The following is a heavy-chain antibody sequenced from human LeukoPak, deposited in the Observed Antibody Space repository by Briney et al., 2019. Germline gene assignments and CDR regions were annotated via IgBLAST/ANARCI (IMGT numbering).Heavy chain of an antibody. CDR2: INSDESST. CDR3: AKDRGSSGWSLDY. D-gene: IGHD6-19*01. Sequence: PGGSLRLSCAASGFTFSSYWMHWVRQAPGKGLVWVSRINSDESSTTYADSVKGRFTISRDNSKNTLYLQMNSLRAEDTAVYYCAKDRGSSGWSLDYWGQGTLVTVSS. V-gene: IGHV3-74*01. J-gene: IGHJ4*02. CDR1: GFTFSSYW.